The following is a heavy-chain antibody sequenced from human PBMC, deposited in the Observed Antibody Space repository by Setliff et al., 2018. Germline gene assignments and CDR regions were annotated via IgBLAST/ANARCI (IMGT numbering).Heavy chain of an antibody. CDR1: GGSIDSHY. D-gene: IGHD3-3*01. V-gene: IGHV4-59*11. Sequence: SETLSLTCSVSGGSIDSHYWSWIRQPPGKGLEWIGSIYYSGNTNYNPSLKSRVTISTDTSKNQFSLKLSSVTAADTAVYHCARGKTFFGAFIRAFDIWGQGRMVTVSS. CDR2: IYYSGNT. J-gene: IGHJ3*02. CDR3: ARGKTFFGAFIRAFDI.